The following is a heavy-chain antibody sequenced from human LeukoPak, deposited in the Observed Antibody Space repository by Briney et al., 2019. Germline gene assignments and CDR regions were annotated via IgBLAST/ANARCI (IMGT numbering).Heavy chain of an antibody. D-gene: IGHD2-2*01. J-gene: IGHJ5*02. CDR3: ARGLVVVVPAAINWFDP. CDR2: IYYSGST. Sequence: PSETLSLTCTVSGGSISSYYWSWIRQPPGKGLERIGYIYYSGSTNYDPSLKSRVTISVDTSKNQFSLKLSSVTAADTAVYYCARGLVVVVPAAINWFDPWGQGTLVTVSS. V-gene: IGHV4-59*01. CDR1: GGSISSYY.